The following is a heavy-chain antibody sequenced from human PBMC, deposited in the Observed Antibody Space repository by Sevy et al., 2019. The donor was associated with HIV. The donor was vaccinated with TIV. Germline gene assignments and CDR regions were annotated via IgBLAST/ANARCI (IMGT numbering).Heavy chain of an antibody. CDR1: GYTFTNYD. CDR2: MNPNSGNT. Sequence: ASVKVSCKASGYTFTNYDINWVRKATGQGLEWMGWMNPNSGNTGYAQKFQGRVTMIRNTSMSTAYMELSSLTSDDTAVYYCARDLAGSKQGGWFDPWGQGTLVTVSS. V-gene: IGHV1-8*01. J-gene: IGHJ5*02. D-gene: IGHD3-16*01. CDR3: ARDLAGSKQGGWFDP.